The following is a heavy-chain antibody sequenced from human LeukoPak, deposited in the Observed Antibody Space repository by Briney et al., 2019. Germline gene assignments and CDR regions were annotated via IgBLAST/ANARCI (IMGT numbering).Heavy chain of an antibody. CDR3: ARTSSSDASHI. CDR1: EITVSSNY. Sequence: GGSLRLSCAASEITVSSNYMSWVRQAPGKGLEWVSLIYSGGSTYYADSVKGRFTISRDSSKSTLYLQMNSLRAEDTAVYYCARTSSSDASHIWGQGTMVTVSS. CDR2: IYSGGST. J-gene: IGHJ3*02. V-gene: IGHV3-53*01.